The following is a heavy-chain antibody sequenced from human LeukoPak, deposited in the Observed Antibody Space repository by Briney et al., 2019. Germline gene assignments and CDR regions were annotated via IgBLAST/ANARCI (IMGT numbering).Heavy chain of an antibody. CDR3: TTDHISRFDY. J-gene: IGHJ4*02. CDR2: IKSKSDGGTT. V-gene: IGHV3-15*01. CDR1: GFTFSNAW. Sequence: GGSLTLSCAASGFTFSNAWMSWVRQAPGKGLEWVGRIKSKSDGGTTEYAAPVKGRFPIPREESKKPLNLQTNSLKTDPTALYYCTTDHISRFDYWGQGTLVTVSS.